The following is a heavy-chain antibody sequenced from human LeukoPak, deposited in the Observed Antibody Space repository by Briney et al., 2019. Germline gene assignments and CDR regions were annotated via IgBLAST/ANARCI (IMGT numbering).Heavy chain of an antibody. J-gene: IGHJ2*01. CDR1: GYTFTGYC. Sequence: ASVKVSCKASGYTFTGYCMHWVRQAPGQGLEWMGWINPNSGGTNYAQKFQGRVTMTRDTSISTAYMELSRLGSDDTAVYYCARVCSIREYSYGTYWYFDLWGRGTLVTVSS. CDR2: INPNSGGT. V-gene: IGHV1-2*02. D-gene: IGHD5-18*01. CDR3: ARVCSIREYSYGTYWYFDL.